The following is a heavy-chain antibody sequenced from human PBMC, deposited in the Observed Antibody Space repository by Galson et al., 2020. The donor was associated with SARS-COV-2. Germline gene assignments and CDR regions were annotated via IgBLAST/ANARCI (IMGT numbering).Heavy chain of an antibody. V-gene: IGHV4-59*08. D-gene: IGHD2-15*01. CDR2: IYSSGST. J-gene: IGHJ5*02. Sequence: SETLSLTCTVSGGSISSYYWSWIRQPPGKGLEWIGYIYSSGSTNYNPSLKSRVTISVDTSKNQFSLKLSSVTAADTAVYYCASINCSGGSCYWFDPWGQGTLVTVSS. CDR3: ASINCSGGSCYWFDP. CDR1: GGSISSYY.